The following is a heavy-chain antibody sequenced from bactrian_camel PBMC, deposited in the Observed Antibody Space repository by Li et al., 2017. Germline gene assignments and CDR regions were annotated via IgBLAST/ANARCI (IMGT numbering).Heavy chain of an antibody. CDR1: GYTYNRNC. J-gene: IGHJ4*01. Sequence: QVQLVESGGGSVQAGGSLRLSCAASGYTYNRNCMAWFRQAPGKEREGVARIATGSGNTYYADSVKGRFTISQDNAKNTVYLQMNSLKPEDTAMYYCAARQQCWNRDYKYWGQGTQVTVS. CDR2: IATGSGNT. CDR3: AARQQCWNRDYKY. V-gene: IGHV3S1*01. D-gene: IGHD1*01.